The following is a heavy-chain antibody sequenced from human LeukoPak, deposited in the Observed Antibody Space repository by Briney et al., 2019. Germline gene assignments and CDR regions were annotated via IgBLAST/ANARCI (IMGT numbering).Heavy chain of an antibody. CDR3: ARDRGHIVVVPAATYYYYGMDV. CDR1: GGTFSSYA. J-gene: IGHJ6*02. V-gene: IGHV1-69*13. CDR2: IIPIFGTA. Sequence: SVKVSCKASGGTFSSYAISWVRQAPGQGLEWMGGIIPIFGTANYAQKFQGRVTITADESTSTAYMELSSLRSEDTAVYYCARDRGHIVVVPAATYYYYGMDVWGQGTTVTVSS. D-gene: IGHD2-2*01.